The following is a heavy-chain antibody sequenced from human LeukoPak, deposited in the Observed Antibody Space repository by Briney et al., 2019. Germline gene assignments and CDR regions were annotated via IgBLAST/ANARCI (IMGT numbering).Heavy chain of an antibody. CDR3: ATRPDIASTGPGWFDP. CDR1: GGSISSGSYY. Sequence: SETLSLTCTVSGGSISSGSYYWGWIRQPPGKGLEWIGSVYYTGGTYNNPSLKSRVTISVDTSKNQFSLTLSSVTAADTAVYYCATRPDIASTGPGWFDPWGQGTLVTVSS. D-gene: IGHD6-13*01. V-gene: IGHV4-39*07. CDR2: VYYTGGT. J-gene: IGHJ5*02.